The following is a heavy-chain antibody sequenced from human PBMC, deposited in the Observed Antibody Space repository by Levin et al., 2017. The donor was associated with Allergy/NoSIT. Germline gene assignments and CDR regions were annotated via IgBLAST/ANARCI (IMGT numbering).Heavy chain of an antibody. CDR1: GGSISSSSYQ. D-gene: IGHD6-13*01. V-gene: IGHV4-39*07. CDR3: ARVLSAISATGPEY. J-gene: IGHJ4*02. Sequence: SETLSLTCTVSGGSISSSSYQWGWIRQPPGKGLEWIGNIYYTGSTSYNPSLKNRVTISIDTSKNQLFLRLTSVTAAETAVYDCARVLSAISATGPEYLGQGILVTVSS. CDR2: IYYTGST.